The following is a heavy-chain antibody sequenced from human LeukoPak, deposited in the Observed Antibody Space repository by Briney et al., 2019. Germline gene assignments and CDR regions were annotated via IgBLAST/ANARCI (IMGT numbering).Heavy chain of an antibody. V-gene: IGHV1-2*02. Sequence: ASVKVSCKASGYTFTGYYMHWVRQAPGQGLEWMGWINPNNGGTNYAQKFQGRVTMTRDTSISSAYMELSRLRSDDTAVYYCARGVAGVYFYYYMDVWGKGTTVTVSS. J-gene: IGHJ6*03. CDR2: INPNNGGT. CDR1: GYTFTGYY. CDR3: ARGVAGVYFYYYMDV. D-gene: IGHD1-14*01.